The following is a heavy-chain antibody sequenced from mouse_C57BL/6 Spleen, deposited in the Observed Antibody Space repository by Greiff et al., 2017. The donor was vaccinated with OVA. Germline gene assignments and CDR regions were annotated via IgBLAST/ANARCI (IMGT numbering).Heavy chain of an antibody. V-gene: IGHV1-69*01. Sequence: VQLQQPGAELVMPGASVKLSCKASGYTFTSYWMHWVKQRPGQGLEWIGEIDPSDSYTNYNQKFKDKSTLTVAKSSSTAYMQLSSLTSEDYAVYYCARLDDGYYKYFDYWGQGTTLTVSS. D-gene: IGHD2-3*01. CDR1: GYTFTSYW. CDR3: ARLDDGYYKYFDY. CDR2: IDPSDSYT. J-gene: IGHJ2*01.